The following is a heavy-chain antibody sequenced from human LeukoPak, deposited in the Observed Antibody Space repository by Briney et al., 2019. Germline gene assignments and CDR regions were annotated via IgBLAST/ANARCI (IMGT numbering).Heavy chain of an antibody. D-gene: IGHD3-10*01. Sequence: PGGSLRLSCAASGFTSSDYYMSWIRQAPGKGLEWVSYISSSGSTIYYADSVKGRFTISRDNAKNSLYLQMNSLRAADTAVYYCARDRYTMVRGVIGYWGQGTLVTVSS. V-gene: IGHV3-11*04. CDR1: GFTSSDYY. CDR2: ISSSGSTI. CDR3: ARDRYTMVRGVIGY. J-gene: IGHJ4*02.